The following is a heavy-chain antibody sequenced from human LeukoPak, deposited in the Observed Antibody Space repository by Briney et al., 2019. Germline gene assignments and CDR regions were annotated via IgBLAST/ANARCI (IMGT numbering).Heavy chain of an antibody. Sequence: PGGTLRLSCAASGFTFSSYAMHWVRQSPGKGLEWVSGISWNSDRLDYADSVKGRFTISRDNAKNSLFLQMNSLGVEDTALYYCAKVSPGGGVSSNWYYFDYWGQGTLVTVSS. D-gene: IGHD6-13*01. J-gene: IGHJ4*02. CDR2: ISWNSDRL. V-gene: IGHV3-9*01. CDR3: AKVSPGGGVSSNWYYFDY. CDR1: GFTFSSYA.